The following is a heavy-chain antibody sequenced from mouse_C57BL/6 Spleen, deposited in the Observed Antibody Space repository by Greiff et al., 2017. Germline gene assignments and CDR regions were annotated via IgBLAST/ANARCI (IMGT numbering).Heavy chain of an antibody. CDR1: GYTFTSYW. Sequence: QVQLHQPGAELVKPGASVKLSCKASGYTFTSYWMHWVKQRPGQGLEWIGMIHPNSGSTNYNEKFKSKATLTVDKSSSTAYMQLSSLTSEDSAVYYCARTTVVVDYAMDYWGQGTSVTVSS. D-gene: IGHD1-1*01. CDR3: ARTTVVVDYAMDY. CDR2: IHPNSGST. J-gene: IGHJ4*01. V-gene: IGHV1-64*01.